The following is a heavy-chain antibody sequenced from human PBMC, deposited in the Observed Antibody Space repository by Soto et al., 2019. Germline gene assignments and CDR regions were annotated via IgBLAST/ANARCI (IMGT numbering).Heavy chain of an antibody. Sequence: QVQLVQSGAEVKKPGASVKVSCKASGYTFTSYGISWVRQAPGQGLEWMGWISAYNGNTNYAQKLQGRVTMTTDTSTSTAYVELGGLRSDDTAADYCARARGAYGMDVWGQGTTVTVSS. V-gene: IGHV1-18*01. J-gene: IGHJ6*02. CDR3: ARARGAYGMDV. CDR2: ISAYNGNT. CDR1: GYTFTSYG.